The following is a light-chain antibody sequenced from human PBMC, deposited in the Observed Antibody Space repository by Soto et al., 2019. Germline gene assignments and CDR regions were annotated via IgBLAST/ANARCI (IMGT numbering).Light chain of an antibody. CDR1: QGISSY. J-gene: IGKJ5*01. CDR3: QQFNGYPIT. V-gene: IGKV1-9*01. CDR2: AAS. Sequence: QMHPSPFTLSAPVGDSVPITCRASQGISSYLAWYQQKPGKAPKVLIYAASTLQSGVPSRFSGSGSGTEFTLAISSLQPEDFATYYCQQFNGYPITFGQGSRLEIK.